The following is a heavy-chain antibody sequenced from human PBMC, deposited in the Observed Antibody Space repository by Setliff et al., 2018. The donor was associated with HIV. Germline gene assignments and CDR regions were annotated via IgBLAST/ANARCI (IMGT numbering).Heavy chain of an antibody. V-gene: IGHV4-38-2*02. CDR3: ARLDTIMLYSDC. J-gene: IGHJ4*02. Sequence: PSETLSLTCTVSHYSINSEYYWGWFRQPPGKGLEYIGSIYQSGSTYCSPSLKSRVSMSIDTLKDQFSLRLKSLTASDTAVYYCARLDTIMLYSDCWGQGTLVTVSS. CDR2: IYQSGST. D-gene: IGHD3-16*01. CDR1: HYSINSEYY.